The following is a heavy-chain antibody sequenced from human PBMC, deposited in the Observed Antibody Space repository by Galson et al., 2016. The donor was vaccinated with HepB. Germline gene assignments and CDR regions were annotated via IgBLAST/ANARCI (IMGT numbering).Heavy chain of an antibody. CDR1: GFNFSTYG. V-gene: IGHV3-33*01. J-gene: IGHJ6*02. D-gene: IGHD3-3*01. CDR3: AREAYYDFWSGYYGYDFYDYGMDV. Sequence: SLRLSCAASGFNFSTYGMHWVRQAPGEGLEWVALIWYDENNKNYADSVKGRFTISRDNSKNTLYLQMNSLSAEDTAVYYCAREAYYDFWSGYYGYDFYDYGMDVWGQGTAVTVSS. CDR2: IWYDENNK.